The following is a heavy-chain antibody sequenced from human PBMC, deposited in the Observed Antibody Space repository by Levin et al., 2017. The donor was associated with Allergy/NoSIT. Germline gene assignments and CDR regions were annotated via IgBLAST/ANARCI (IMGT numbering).Heavy chain of an antibody. CDR3: ARDYLAIYSYYGMDV. V-gene: IGHV4-39*07. CDR2: VYHSGNT. Sequence: SETLSLLCTVSGGSISSSSYYWGWVRQPPGKGLEWIGSVYHSGNTFYNASLKSRVTISVDTSKNQFSLNLTSVTAADTAVYYCARDYLAIYSYYGMDVWGQGTTVTVSS. J-gene: IGHJ6*02. CDR1: GGSISSSSYY.